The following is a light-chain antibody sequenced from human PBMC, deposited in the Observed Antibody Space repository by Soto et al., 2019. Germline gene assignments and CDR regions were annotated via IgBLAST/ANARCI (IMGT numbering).Light chain of an antibody. J-gene: IGKJ5*01. Sequence: EILMTQSPATLSVSPGERATFSCRASQSVSSNLAWYQQKPGQAPRLLIYGASTRATGIPARFSGSGSGTEFTLTISSLQSEDFAVYYCQQYNNWPPPTFGQGTRLEIK. V-gene: IGKV3-15*01. CDR3: QQYNNWPPPT. CDR2: GAS. CDR1: QSVSSN.